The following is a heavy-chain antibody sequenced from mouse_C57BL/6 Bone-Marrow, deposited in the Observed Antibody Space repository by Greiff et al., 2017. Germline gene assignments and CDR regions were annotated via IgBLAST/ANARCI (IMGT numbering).Heavy chain of an antibody. CDR2: IDPDSGDT. J-gene: IGHJ2*01. Sequence: EVQLQQSGAELVRPWASVKLSCTASGFNIKDDYIHWVKQRPEQGLEWIGWIDPDSGDTEYASKFQGKATITSDTSSNTAYLQLSSLTSEDTAVDYCSSFDGNYFDFWGQGTPLPVAS. CDR1: GFNIKDDY. V-gene: IGHV14-4*01. D-gene: IGHD2-3*01. CDR3: SSFDGNYFDF.